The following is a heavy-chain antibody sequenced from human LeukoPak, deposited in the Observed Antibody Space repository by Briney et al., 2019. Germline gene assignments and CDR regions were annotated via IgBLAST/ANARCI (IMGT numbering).Heavy chain of an antibody. D-gene: IGHD3-22*01. Sequence: GGSLRLSCAASGFTFSSYAMSWVRQAPGKGLEWVSVTYTGGNSYYADSVKGRFIISRDISKNTLYLQMNSLRAEDSALYYCARGGRGSAAVVAPRSFDIWGQGTMVTVSS. CDR1: GFTFSSYA. CDR3: ARGGRGSAAVVAPRSFDI. CDR2: TYTGGNS. J-gene: IGHJ3*02. V-gene: IGHV3-53*01.